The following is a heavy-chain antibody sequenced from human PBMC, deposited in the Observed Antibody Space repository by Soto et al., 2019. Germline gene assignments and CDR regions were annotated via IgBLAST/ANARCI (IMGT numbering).Heavy chain of an antibody. D-gene: IGHD2-21*02. CDR2: ISSLGDST. V-gene: IGHV3-64*01. CDR1: GFMFNSYA. Sequence: VQLVESGGGLVQPGGSLRLSCAASGFMFNSYAMHWVRQAPGKGLEYVSAISSLGDSTFYANSVKDRFTISRDNSKNTLYLQMGSLRAEDMAVYYCARRTAGWYFDLWGRGTLVTVSS. CDR3: ARRTAGWYFDL. J-gene: IGHJ2*01.